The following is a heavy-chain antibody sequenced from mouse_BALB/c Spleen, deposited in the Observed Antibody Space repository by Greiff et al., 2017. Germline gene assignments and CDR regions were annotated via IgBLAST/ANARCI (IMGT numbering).Heavy chain of an antibody. D-gene: IGHD4-1*01. CDR2: IYPSDSYT. V-gene: IGHV1-69*02. CDR1: GYTFTSYW. Sequence: VQLQQPGAELVRPGASVKLSCKASGYTFTSYWINWVKQRPGQGLEWIGNIYPSDSYTNYNQKFKDKATLTVDKSSSTAYMQLSSPTSEDSAVYYCTRGWDDYWGQGTTLTVSS. J-gene: IGHJ2*01. CDR3: TRGWDDY.